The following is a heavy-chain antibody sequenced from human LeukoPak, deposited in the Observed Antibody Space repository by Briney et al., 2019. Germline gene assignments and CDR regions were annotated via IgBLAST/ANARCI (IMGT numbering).Heavy chain of an antibody. CDR2: ISSSSSYM. J-gene: IGHJ5*02. V-gene: IGHV3-21*01. CDR1: GFTFSSYE. Sequence: AGGSLRLSCAASGFTFSSYEMNWVRQAPGKGLEWVSSISSSSSYMYYADSVKGRFTISRDNAKNSLYLQMNSLRAEDTAVYYCARVSSGSYYGTWGQGTLVTVSS. D-gene: IGHD1-26*01. CDR3: ARVSSGSYYGT.